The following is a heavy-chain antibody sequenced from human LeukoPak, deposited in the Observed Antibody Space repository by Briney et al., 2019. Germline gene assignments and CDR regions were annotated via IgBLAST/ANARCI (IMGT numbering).Heavy chain of an antibody. Sequence: SGTVSCKASGGTFSSYAIRWVRQAPGQGREWMGGIIPIFGTANYAHKFQETVTITTDQSTSTAYMAMSSLRSEDTAVYYCAREGLPYYYGSGSFSSPFDYWGQGTLVTVSS. CDR2: IIPIFGTA. CDR1: GGTFSSYA. D-gene: IGHD3-10*01. J-gene: IGHJ4*02. CDR3: AREGLPYYYGSGSFSSPFDY. V-gene: IGHV1-69*05.